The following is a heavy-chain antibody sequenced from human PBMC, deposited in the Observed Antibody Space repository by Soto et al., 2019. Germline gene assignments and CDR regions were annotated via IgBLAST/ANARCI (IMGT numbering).Heavy chain of an antibody. J-gene: IGHJ5*02. CDR2: IIPILGIA. Sequence: QVQLVQSGAEVKKPGSSVKVSCKASGGTFSSYTISCVRQAPGQGLEWMGRIIPILGIANYAQKFQGRVTITADKSTSTAYMELSSLRSEDTAVYYCARSTVVTGWFDPWGQGTLVTVSS. D-gene: IGHD2-15*01. CDR1: GGTFSSYT. CDR3: ARSTVVTGWFDP. V-gene: IGHV1-69*02.